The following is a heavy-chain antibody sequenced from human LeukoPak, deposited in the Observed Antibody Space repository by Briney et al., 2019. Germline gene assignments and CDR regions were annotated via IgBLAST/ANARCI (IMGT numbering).Heavy chain of an antibody. J-gene: IGHJ4*02. CDR3: ARTLTGGGGQLATAIYYYFDY. Sequence: GASVKVSCKASGGTFSSYAISWVRQAPGQGLEWMGRIIPILGIANYAQKFQGRVTITADKSTSTAYMELSSLRSEDTAVYYCARTLTGGGGQLATAIYYYFDYWGQGTLVTVSS. CDR2: IIPILGIA. V-gene: IGHV1-69*04. D-gene: IGHD2-2*02. CDR1: GGTFSSYA.